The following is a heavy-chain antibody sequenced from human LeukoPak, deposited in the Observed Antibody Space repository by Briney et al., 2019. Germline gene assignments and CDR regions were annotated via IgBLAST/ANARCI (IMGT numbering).Heavy chain of an antibody. J-gene: IGHJ4*02. Sequence: ASVKVSCKASGYTFISYDINWVRQAPGQGLEWMGWMNPKSGNTGYGQKFQGRVIMTGNTSINMVYMELDSLTSEDTAVYYCARVPRYCYGNVCSEGSGFDYWGQGTLLSVSS. CDR1: GYTFISYD. CDR3: ARVPRYCYGNVCSEGSGFDY. V-gene: IGHV1-8*01. CDR2: MNPKSGNT. D-gene: IGHD2-15*01.